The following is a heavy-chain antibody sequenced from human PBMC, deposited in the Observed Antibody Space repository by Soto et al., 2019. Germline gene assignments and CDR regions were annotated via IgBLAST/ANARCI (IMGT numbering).Heavy chain of an antibody. V-gene: IGHV4-31*03. J-gene: IGHJ4*02. CDR3: ARAMAGEYDSSGYPWGYYFDY. D-gene: IGHD3-22*01. Sequence: KASETLSLTCTVSGGSISSGGYYWSWIRQHPGKGLEWIGYIYYSGSTYYNPSLKSRVTISVDTSKNQFSLKLSSVTAADTAVYYCARAMAGEYDSSGYPWGYYFDYWGQGTLVTVSS. CDR2: IYYSGST. CDR1: GGSISSGGYY.